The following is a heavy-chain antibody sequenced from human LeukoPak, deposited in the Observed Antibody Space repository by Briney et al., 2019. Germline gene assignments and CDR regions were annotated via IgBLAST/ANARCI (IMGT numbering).Heavy chain of an antibody. D-gene: IGHD2-2*02. CDR1: VGSISSGDYY. Sequence: PSETLSVTCTLSVGSISSGDYYWSWIRQPPGKGLEWLAYIYYSGSTYYNPSLKSRVTISVDTSKNQFSLKLSSVTAADTAVYYCARSYCSSSSCYNPYFDYWGQGTLVTVSS. V-gene: IGHV4-30-4*08. CDR3: ARSYCSSSSCYNPYFDY. CDR2: IYYSGST. J-gene: IGHJ4*02.